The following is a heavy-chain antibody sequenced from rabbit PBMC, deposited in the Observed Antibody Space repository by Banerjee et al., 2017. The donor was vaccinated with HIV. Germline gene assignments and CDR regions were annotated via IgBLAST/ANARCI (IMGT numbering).Heavy chain of an antibody. CDR2: INTSSGNT. CDR1: GFSFSNKYV. CDR3: ARDGAGSTGYAYGNFNL. V-gene: IGHV1S45*01. Sequence: QDQLEESGGDLVKPEGSLTLTCTASGFSFSNKYVLCWVRQAPGKGLEWIACINTSSGNTVYATWAKGRFTISSTSSSTVTLQMTSLTAADTATYFCARDGAGSTGYAYGNFNLWGQGTLVTVS. J-gene: IGHJ4*01. D-gene: IGHD6-1*01.